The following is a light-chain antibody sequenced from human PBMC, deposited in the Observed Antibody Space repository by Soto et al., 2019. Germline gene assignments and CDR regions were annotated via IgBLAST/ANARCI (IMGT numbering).Light chain of an antibody. CDR3: LLSYSGARRV. Sequence: QTVVTQEPSLTVSPGGTVTLTCGSSTGAVTSGHYPFWFQQKPGQAPRTLIYDTSNKHSWTPARFSGSLLGGKAALTLSGAQPEDEAEYSCLLSYSGARRVFGGGTKLTVL. V-gene: IGLV7-46*01. CDR2: DTS. CDR1: TGAVTSGHY. J-gene: IGLJ2*01.